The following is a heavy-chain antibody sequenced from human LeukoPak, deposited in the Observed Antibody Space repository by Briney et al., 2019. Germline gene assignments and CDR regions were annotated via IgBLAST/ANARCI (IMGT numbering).Heavy chain of an antibody. V-gene: IGHV3-33*08. CDR1: GFTFSSYA. J-gene: IGHJ6*02. CDR3: ARTQRCSSTSCLYLSYYYYGMDV. Sequence: PGGSLRLSCAASGFTFSSYAMHWVRQAPGKGLEWVAVIWYDGSNKYYADSVKGRFTISRDNSKNTLYLQMNSLRAEDTAVYYCARTQRCSSTSCLYLSYYYYGMDVWGQGTTVTVSS. CDR2: IWYDGSNK. D-gene: IGHD2-2*01.